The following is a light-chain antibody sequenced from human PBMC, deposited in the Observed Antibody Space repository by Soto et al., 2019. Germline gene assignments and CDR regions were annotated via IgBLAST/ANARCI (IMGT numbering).Light chain of an antibody. CDR2: DAS. J-gene: IGKJ5*01. CDR1: QGISTW. V-gene: IGKV1-12*01. Sequence: DIQMTQSPSSASASVGDRLTITCRASQGISTWIAWYQQKPGKAHELLIYDASSLQSGVQSRFSGSGSGTDFTLTVKSLQAEDFATYYCQQSYTSPTTFGQGTRLEIK. CDR3: QQSYTSPTT.